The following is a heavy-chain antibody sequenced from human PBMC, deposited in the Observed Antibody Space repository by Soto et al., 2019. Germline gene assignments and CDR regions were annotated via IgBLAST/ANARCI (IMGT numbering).Heavy chain of an antibody. Sequence: QVQLVQSGAEVKKPGSSVKVSCKASGGTFSTNPISWVRQAPGQGLQWMGGTGSGTGPGNHAQKFQGRLTTTVDQSTITVYMELSSLSSEDTAVYYCARRDSGGIYRYFDSWGQGTLVTVSS. CDR1: GGTFSTNP. J-gene: IGHJ4*02. CDR2: TGSGTGPG. D-gene: IGHD2-15*01. CDR3: ARRDSGGIYRYFDS. V-gene: IGHV1-69*01.